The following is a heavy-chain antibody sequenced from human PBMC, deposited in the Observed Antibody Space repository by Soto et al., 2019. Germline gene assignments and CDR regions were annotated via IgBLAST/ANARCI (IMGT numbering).Heavy chain of an antibody. Sequence: SQTLSLTCAISGDSVSSNSAAWNWIRQSPSRGLEWLGRTYYRSKWYNDYAVSVKSRITINPDTSKNQFSLQLNSVTPEDTAVYYCARDRQQLVSHYYYSSMDVWGKGTTVTVSS. J-gene: IGHJ6*03. V-gene: IGHV6-1*01. CDR1: GDSVSSNSAA. D-gene: IGHD6-13*01. CDR3: ARDRQQLVSHYYYSSMDV. CDR2: TYYRSKWYN.